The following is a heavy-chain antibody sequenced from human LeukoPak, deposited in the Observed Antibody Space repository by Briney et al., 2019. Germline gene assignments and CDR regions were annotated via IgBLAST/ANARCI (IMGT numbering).Heavy chain of an antibody. D-gene: IGHD5-12*01. Sequence: ASVKVSCKASGYTFTGYYIHWVRQAPGQGLEWMAWINPDSGDSYSAPKFQGRVTMTRDTSISSASMEVSWLTSDDTAVYYCATGVATAFTYWGQGTLVTVSS. CDR2: INPDSGDS. CDR3: ATGVATAFTY. V-gene: IGHV1-2*02. CDR1: GYTFTGYY. J-gene: IGHJ4*02.